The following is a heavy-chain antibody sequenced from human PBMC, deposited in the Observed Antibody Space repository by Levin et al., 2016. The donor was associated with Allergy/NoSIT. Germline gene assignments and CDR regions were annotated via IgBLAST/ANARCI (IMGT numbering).Heavy chain of an antibody. CDR2: INTNTGNP. V-gene: IGHV7-4-1*02. CDR3: VVYYYGSGRVMPPENYGMDV. D-gene: IGHD3-10*01. J-gene: IGHJ6*02. Sequence: WVRQAPGQGLEWMGWINTNTGNPTYAQGFTGRFVFSLDTSVSTAYLQISSLKAEDTAVYYCVVYYYGSGRVMPPENYGMDVWGQGTTVTVSS.